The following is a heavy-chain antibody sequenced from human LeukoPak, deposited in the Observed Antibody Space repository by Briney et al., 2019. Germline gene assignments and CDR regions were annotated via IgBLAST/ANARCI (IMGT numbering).Heavy chain of an antibody. V-gene: IGHV3-9*01. Sequence: GGSLRLSCAASGFTFDDYAMHWVRQAPGKGLEWVSGISWNSGTIGYADSVKGRFTISRDNAKNSLYLQMNSLRAEDTALYYCGKDVSRILYYFDYWGPGTLVNVSS. CDR3: GKDVSRILYYFDY. CDR1: GFTFDDYA. J-gene: IGHJ4*02. CDR2: ISWNSGTI. D-gene: IGHD2-15*01.